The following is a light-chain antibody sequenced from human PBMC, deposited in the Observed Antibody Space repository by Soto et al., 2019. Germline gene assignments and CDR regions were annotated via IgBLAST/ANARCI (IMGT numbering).Light chain of an antibody. CDR3: QQRSSWWT. Sequence: EIVLTQSPATLSLSPGERATLSCRASKSVSSYLAWYQQKPGQAPRLLIYDASNRATDIPARFSGSGSGTDFTLTISSLEPEAFAVYYCQQRSSWWTFGQGTKVEIK. CDR2: DAS. V-gene: IGKV3-11*01. J-gene: IGKJ1*01. CDR1: KSVSSY.